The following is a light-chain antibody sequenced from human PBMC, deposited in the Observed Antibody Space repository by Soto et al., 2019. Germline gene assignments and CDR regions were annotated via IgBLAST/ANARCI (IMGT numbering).Light chain of an antibody. CDR2: DAS. CDR3: QQYNDEPWT. Sequence: DIQMTQSPSTLSASVGDIVTITCRASQNIGNWLAWYQQKPGKTPDLLIYDASSLESGVPLRFSRSGSGTEFTLTISSLQTDDSATYYCQQYNDEPWTFGQGTKVEIK. J-gene: IGKJ1*01. V-gene: IGKV1-5*01. CDR1: QNIGNW.